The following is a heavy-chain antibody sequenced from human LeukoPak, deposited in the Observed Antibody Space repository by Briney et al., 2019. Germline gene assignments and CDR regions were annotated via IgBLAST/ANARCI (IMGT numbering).Heavy chain of an antibody. D-gene: IGHD1-26*01. J-gene: IGHJ4*02. CDR3: ARGVSRYHFDY. Sequence: GGSLRLSCAASGFTFSSYSMNWVRQAPGKGLEWVSSISSSSSYIYYADSVKGRFTISRDNAKNSLYPQMNSLRAEDTAVYYCARGVSRYHFDYWGQGTLVTVSS. CDR2: ISSSSSYI. CDR1: GFTFSSYS. V-gene: IGHV3-21*01.